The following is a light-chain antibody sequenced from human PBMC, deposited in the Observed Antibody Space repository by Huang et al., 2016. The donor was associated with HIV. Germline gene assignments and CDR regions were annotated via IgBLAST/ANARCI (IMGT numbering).Light chain of an antibody. CDR1: QDISNY. V-gene: IGKV1-33*01. Sequence: DIQMTQSPSSLSASVGDRVTITCQASQDISNYLSWYQHKPGRAPKPLIFDASSLETGVPSRFSGSGPGTYFTLTIASLQPEDVATYYCQHYDDPYTFGQGTKLEIK. CDR3: QHYDDPYT. J-gene: IGKJ2*01. CDR2: DAS.